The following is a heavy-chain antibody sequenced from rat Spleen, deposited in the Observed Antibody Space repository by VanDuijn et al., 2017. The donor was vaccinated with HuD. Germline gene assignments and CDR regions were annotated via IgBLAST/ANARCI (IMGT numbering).Heavy chain of an antibody. CDR2: INTGSGTT. Sequence: CKASGYTFTSYYISWIKQTTGQGLEYIGYINTGSGTTNYNEKFRGKATLTVDKSSRTAFMHLDSLTPDDSAVFYCARELWIGSFGYWGQGTLVSVSS. V-gene: IGHV1-43*01. CDR3: ARELWIGSFGY. CDR1: GYTFTSYY. J-gene: IGHJ3*01. D-gene: IGHD1-6*01.